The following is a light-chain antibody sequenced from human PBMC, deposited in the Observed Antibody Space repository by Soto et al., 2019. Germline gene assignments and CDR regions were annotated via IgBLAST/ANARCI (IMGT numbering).Light chain of an antibody. V-gene: IGKV1-39*01. CDR1: QSIRSY. J-gene: IGKJ1*01. Sequence: DIQMTQSPSSLSASVGDRVTITCRASQSIRSYLNWYQQKPGKAPKLLIYDASNLQSGVPSRFSGSGACTEFTLTTISRLPHDFVTYYCQQSYSTSPTFGQGTKVDIK. CDR2: DAS. CDR3: QQSYSTSPT.